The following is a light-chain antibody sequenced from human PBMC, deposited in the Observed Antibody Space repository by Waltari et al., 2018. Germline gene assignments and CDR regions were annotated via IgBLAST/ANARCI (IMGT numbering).Light chain of an antibody. Sequence: QSALTQPASVSGSPGQSITLSCTGTNSDIGGYNFVSWYQQHPNNVPKLVLYEVSNRPSGVSNSFSGSKSGNTAFLTISGLQAEDEAEYYCSSYTKSTTQVFGTGTKVTVL. V-gene: IGLV2-14*01. J-gene: IGLJ1*01. CDR1: NSDIGGYNF. CDR2: EVS. CDR3: SSYTKSTTQV.